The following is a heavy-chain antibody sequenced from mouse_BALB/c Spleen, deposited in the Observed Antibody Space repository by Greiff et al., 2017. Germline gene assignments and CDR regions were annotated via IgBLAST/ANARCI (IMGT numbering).Heavy chain of an antibody. Sequence: EVKLQESGPGLVKPSQSLSLTCSVTGYSITSGYYWTWIRQFPGNKLEWMGYISYDGSNNYNPSLKNRISITRDKSKNQFFLKLNSVTTEDTATYYCARGVDGYYAWCAYWGQGTLVTVSA. J-gene: IGHJ3*01. CDR2: ISYDGSN. D-gene: IGHD2-3*01. CDR3: ARGVDGYYAWCAY. V-gene: IGHV3-6*02. CDR1: GYSITSGYY.